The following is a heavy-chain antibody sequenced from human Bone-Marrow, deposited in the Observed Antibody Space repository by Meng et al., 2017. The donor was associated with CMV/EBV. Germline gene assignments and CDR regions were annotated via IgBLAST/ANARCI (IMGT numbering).Heavy chain of an antibody. J-gene: IGHJ4*02. V-gene: IGHV1-2*02. CDR3: ARSSRWSRFDH. CDR2: INPSDDT. CDR1: GYTLTDYY. D-gene: IGHD6-19*01. Sequence: QGRVVQSGAVVKRPGASRKVACKASGYTLTDYYLHWVRQAPGQWLEWMGWINPSDDTNYAQNFQVRVTMTRAMSINTVYMELSRLTSDDTAVYYCARSSRWSRFDHWGQGTLVTVSS.